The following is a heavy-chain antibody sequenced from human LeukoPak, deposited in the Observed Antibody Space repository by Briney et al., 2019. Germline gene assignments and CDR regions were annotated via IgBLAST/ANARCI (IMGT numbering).Heavy chain of an antibody. Sequence: GASVKVSCKASGYTFTNYGISWVRQAPGQGLEWMGWISAYNGNTNYAQKLQGGVTMITDTSTRTAYMELRSLRSDDTAVYYCARPDYYGSYFDYWGQGTLVTVPS. D-gene: IGHD3-10*01. V-gene: IGHV1-18*01. CDR2: ISAYNGNT. CDR3: ARPDYYGSYFDY. J-gene: IGHJ4*02. CDR1: GYTFTNYG.